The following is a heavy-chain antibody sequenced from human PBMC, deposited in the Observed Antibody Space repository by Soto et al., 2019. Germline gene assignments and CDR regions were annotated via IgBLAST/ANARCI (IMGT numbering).Heavy chain of an antibody. V-gene: IGHV2-26*01. CDR1: GLSITDSEMG. Sequence: QVTLKESGPVLVNPTETLTLRCTVSGLSITDSEMGVSWICQPPGQPLEWLAHIDSSGEKSYRTFLKSRLAISKDASKSQIVLPMTNMDPADTATYYCARRHLAVAVSPWFDPWGQGIPVTVSS. D-gene: IGHD6-19*01. CDR2: IDSSGEK. J-gene: IGHJ5*02. CDR3: ARRHLAVAVSPWFDP.